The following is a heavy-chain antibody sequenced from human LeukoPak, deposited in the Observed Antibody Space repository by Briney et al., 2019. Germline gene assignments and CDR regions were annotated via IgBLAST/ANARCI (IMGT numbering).Heavy chain of an antibody. V-gene: IGHV1-2*02. CDR2: INPNSGGT. CDR1: GYTFTGYY. Sequence: ASVKVSCKASGYTFTGYYMHWVRQAPGQGLEWMGWINPNSGGTNYAQKFQGRVTITADKSTTTAYMELSSLRSEDTAVYYCARDHWQQQDYYMDVWGKGTTVTVSS. J-gene: IGHJ6*03. CDR3: ARDHWQQQDYYMDV. D-gene: IGHD6-13*01.